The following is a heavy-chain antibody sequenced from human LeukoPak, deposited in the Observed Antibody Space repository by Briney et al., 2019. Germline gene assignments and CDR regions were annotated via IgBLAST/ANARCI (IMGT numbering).Heavy chain of an antibody. CDR3: ARRVVPAAIATPSYGMDV. V-gene: IGHV4-34*01. Sequence: PSETLSLTCAVYGGSFSGYCWSWIRQPPGKGLEWIGEINHSGSTNYNPSLKSRVTISVDTSKNQFSLKLSSVTAADTAVYYCARRVVPAAIATPSYGMDVWGQGTTVTVSS. D-gene: IGHD2-2*02. CDR1: GGSFSGYC. J-gene: IGHJ6*02. CDR2: INHSGST.